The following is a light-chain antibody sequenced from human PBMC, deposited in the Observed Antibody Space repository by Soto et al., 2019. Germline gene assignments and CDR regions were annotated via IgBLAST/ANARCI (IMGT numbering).Light chain of an antibody. V-gene: IGKV3-20*01. J-gene: IGKJ1*01. CDR3: QQYSSSPRT. CDR2: DAS. CDR1: QSVSSSY. Sequence: EIVLTQSPGTLSLSPGERATLSCRASQSVSSSYLAWYQQKPGQAPRLLIYDASSRATGIPDRFSGSGSGTDFTLTISRLEPEDFAVYYCQQYSSSPRTFGKGTKVEIK.